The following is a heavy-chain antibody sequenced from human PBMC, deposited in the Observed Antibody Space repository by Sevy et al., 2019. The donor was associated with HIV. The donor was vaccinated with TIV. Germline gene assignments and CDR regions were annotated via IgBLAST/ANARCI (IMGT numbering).Heavy chain of an antibody. J-gene: IGHJ5*02. CDR1: DGSFSGYY. CDR3: ARSPPVVVVPGAPSWFDP. Sequence: SETLSLTCAVHDGSFSGYYWNWIRQLPGKGLEWIGEINESGITYYNPSLKSRVTISVDTSKKRFSRKLNSVTAVDSAVYFCARSPPVVVVPGAPSWFDPWGQGTLVTVSS. V-gene: IGHV4-34*01. CDR2: INESGIT. D-gene: IGHD2-2*01.